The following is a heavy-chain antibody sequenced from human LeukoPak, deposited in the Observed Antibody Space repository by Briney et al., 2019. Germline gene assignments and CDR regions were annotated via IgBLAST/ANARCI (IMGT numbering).Heavy chain of an antibody. Sequence: ASVKVSCRASGYTFTSYYMHWVRQAPGQGLEWMGIINPSGGSTSYAQKFQGRVTMTRDTSTSTVYMQLSSLRSEDTAVYYCARVRGQLGFDYWGQGTLVTVSS. CDR1: GYTFTSYY. D-gene: IGHD3-10*01. J-gene: IGHJ4*02. CDR2: INPSGGST. CDR3: ARVRGQLGFDY. V-gene: IGHV1-46*01.